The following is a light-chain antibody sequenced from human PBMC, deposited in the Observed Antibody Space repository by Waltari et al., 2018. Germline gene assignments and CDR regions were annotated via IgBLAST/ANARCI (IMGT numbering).Light chain of an antibody. Sequence: DIQMTQSPSSLSASVGDRVTITCQATQDISNYLNWYQQKPGQDPKILIYDATSLQTGVPSRFSGSGSATDFTFTISSLQPEDIATYYCQQFDNLPLTFGGGTKVEIK. CDR2: DAT. J-gene: IGKJ4*01. CDR1: QDISNY. CDR3: QQFDNLPLT. V-gene: IGKV1-33*01.